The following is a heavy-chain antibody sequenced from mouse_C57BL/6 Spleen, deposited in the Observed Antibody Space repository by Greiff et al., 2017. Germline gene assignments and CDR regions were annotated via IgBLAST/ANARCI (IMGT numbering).Heavy chain of an antibody. J-gene: IGHJ1*03. D-gene: IGHD2-2*01. Sequence: QVQLQQPGAELVMPGASVKLSCKASGYTFTSYWMHWVKQRPGQGLEWIGELDPSDSYTNYNQKFKGKSTLTVDKSSSTAYMQLSSLTSEDSAVYYCARGGYDRYFDVWGTGTTVTVSS. V-gene: IGHV1-69*01. CDR2: LDPSDSYT. CDR1: GYTFTSYW. CDR3: ARGGYDRYFDV.